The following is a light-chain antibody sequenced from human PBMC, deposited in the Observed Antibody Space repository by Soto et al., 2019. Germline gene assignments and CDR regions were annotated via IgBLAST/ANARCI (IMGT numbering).Light chain of an antibody. CDR1: SSNIGRNY. J-gene: IGLJ3*02. V-gene: IGLV1-47*01. CDR3: ATWDASLSGGV. Sequence: QAVVSQPPSASGTPGQRVTISCSGSSSNIGRNYVYWYQQFPGTAPKLLIFKNDQRPSGVPDRFSGSKSGTSASLAISGLRSEDEADYYCATWDASLSGGVFGGGTKVTVL. CDR2: KND.